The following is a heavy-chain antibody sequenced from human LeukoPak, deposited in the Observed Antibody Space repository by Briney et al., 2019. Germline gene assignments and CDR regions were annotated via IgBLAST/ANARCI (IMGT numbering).Heavy chain of an antibody. CDR2: ITPSGGST. V-gene: IGHV1-46*01. Sequence: GASVKVSCKASGYTFTNYYMHWVRQAPGQGLEWLGLITPSGGSTWYAQKFQGRVTISVDTSKNQFSLKLSSVTAADTAVYYCARGLRYFDWLLYGPYDAFDIWGQGTMVTVSS. J-gene: IGHJ3*02. D-gene: IGHD3-9*01. CDR1: GYTFTNYY. CDR3: ARGLRYFDWLLYGPYDAFDI.